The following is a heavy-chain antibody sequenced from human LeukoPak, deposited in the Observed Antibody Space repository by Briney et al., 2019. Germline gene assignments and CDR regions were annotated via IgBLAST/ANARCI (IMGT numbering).Heavy chain of an antibody. V-gene: IGHV4-31*03. D-gene: IGHD3-10*01. CDR2: IYYSGST. J-gene: IGHJ6*02. CDR3: ARDNSPYPHVRGVRYQTYYYYYGMDV. CDR1: GGSISSGGYY. Sequence: SQTLSLTCTVSGGSISSGGYYWSWIRQHPGKGLEWIGYIYYSGSTYYNPSLKSRVTISVDTSKNQFSLKLSSVTAADTAVYYCARDNSPYPHVRGVRYQTYYYYYGMDVWGQGTTVTVSS.